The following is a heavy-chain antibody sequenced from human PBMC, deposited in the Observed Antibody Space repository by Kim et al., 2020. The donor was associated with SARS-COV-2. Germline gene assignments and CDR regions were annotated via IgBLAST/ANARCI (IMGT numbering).Heavy chain of an antibody. CDR3: ARDSFSTGYPPRSYFDY. Sequence: VKGRFTISRDNAKNSLYLQMNSLRAEDTAVYYCARDSFSTGYPPRSYFDYWGQGTLVTVSS. D-gene: IGHD3-9*01. V-gene: IGHV3-11*01. J-gene: IGHJ4*02.